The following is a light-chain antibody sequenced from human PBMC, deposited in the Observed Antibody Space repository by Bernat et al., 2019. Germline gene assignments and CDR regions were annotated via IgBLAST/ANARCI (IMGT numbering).Light chain of an antibody. J-gene: IGKJ5*01. CDR1: QVIGTY. V-gene: IGKV1-9*01. Sequence: DIQLTQSPSFLSASVGDRVTITCRASQVIGTYLAWYHQKPGKAPHLLIYGASTLQSGVPSRFSGSGSGTEFTLTISSLQPEDSATYYCQQLDKFPITFGQGTRLEMK. CDR2: GAS. CDR3: QQLDKFPIT.